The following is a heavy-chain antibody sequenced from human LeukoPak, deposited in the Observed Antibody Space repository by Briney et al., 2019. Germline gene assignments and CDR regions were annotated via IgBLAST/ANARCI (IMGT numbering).Heavy chain of an antibody. CDR1: GGSISSGDYY. CDR2: IYYSGST. Sequence: SQTLSHTCTVSGGSISSGDYYWSWIRQPPGKGLEWIGYIYYSGSTYYNPSLKSRVTISVDTSKNQFSLKLSSVTAADTAVYYCARAGSDLVWAYYFDYWGERNLVTVSS. D-gene: IGHD3-16*01. CDR3: ARAGSDLVWAYYFDY. J-gene: IGHJ4*02. V-gene: IGHV4-30-4*01.